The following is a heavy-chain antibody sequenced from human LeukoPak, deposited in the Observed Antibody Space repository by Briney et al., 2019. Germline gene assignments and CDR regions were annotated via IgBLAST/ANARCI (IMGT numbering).Heavy chain of an antibody. D-gene: IGHD3-3*01. CDR2: ISYDGSNK. Sequence: GGSLRLSCAASGFTFSSYGMHWVRQAPGKGLEWVAVISYDGSNKYYADSVKGRFTISRDNSKNTLYLQMNSLRAEDTAVYYCAKDQGYTIFGVVIKNFDYWGQGTLVTVSS. J-gene: IGHJ4*02. CDR3: AKDQGYTIFGVVIKNFDY. V-gene: IGHV3-30*19. CDR1: GFTFSSYG.